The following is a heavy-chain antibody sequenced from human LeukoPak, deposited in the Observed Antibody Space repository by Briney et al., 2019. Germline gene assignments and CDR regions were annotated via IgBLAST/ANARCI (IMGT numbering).Heavy chain of an antibody. CDR1: GGSLSSGCSY. V-gene: IGHV4-31*03. CDR3: ARVPSRYYGSGSSLDP. J-gene: IGHJ5*02. Sequence: SQTLSLTCTVSGGSLSSGCSYWSWIRQHPGKGLEMIGYIYYSGSTYYNPSLKSRVTISVDTSKKQFSLKLSSVTAADTAVYYCARVPSRYYGSGSSLDPWGQGTLVTVSS. D-gene: IGHD3-10*01. CDR2: IYYSGST.